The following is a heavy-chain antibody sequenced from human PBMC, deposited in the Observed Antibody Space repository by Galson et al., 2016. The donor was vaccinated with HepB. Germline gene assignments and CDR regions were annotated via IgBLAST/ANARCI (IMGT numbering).Heavy chain of an antibody. D-gene: IGHD2-2*01. V-gene: IGHV3-23*01. Sequence: SLRLSCAASGFTFRDYGMTWVRPATGKGLEVVSGISRRGDSTDYADSVKGRLTMSRDNSKNTLSLQMNSLTADDTAKCSCVQGSTAPAVWGKGTTVTVSS. J-gene: IGHJ6*04. CDR1: GFTFRDYG. CDR3: VQGSTAPAV. CDR2: ISRRGDST.